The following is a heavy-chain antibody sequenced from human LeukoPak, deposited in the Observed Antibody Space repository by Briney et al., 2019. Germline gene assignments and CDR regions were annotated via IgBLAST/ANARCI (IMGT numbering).Heavy chain of an antibody. CDR1: GYSISSGYY. V-gene: IGHV4-38-2*02. CDR3: ARAFYDSSGNFDY. CDR2: IYHSGST. J-gene: IGHJ4*02. Sequence: SETLSLTCTVSGYSISSGYYWGWIRQPPGKGLEWIGSIYHSGSTYYNPSLKSRVTISVDTSKNQFSLKLSSVTAADTAVYYCARAFYDSSGNFDYWGQGTLVTVSS. D-gene: IGHD3-22*01.